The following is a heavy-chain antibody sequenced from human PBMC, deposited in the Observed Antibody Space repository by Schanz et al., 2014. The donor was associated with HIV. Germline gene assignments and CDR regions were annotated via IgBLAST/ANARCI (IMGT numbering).Heavy chain of an antibody. CDR2: IKTDGSEQ. CDR1: GFTFSIYA. CDR3: ANTEFPYSSSSDYYYGMDV. Sequence: EVQLLESGGALVQPGGSLRLSCEASGFTFSIYAMAWVRQAPGKGLEWVAHIKTDGSEQRYVDSVKGRFTISRDNAKNSVYLQMNSLRGEDTAVYYCANTEFPYSSSSDYYYGMDVWGQGTTVTVSS. D-gene: IGHD6-6*01. J-gene: IGHJ6*02. V-gene: IGHV3-7*01.